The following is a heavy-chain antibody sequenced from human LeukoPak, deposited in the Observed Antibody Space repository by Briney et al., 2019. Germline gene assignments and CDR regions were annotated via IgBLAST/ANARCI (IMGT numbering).Heavy chain of an antibody. J-gene: IGHJ4*02. CDR2: IKSNDGGTT. CDR3: TTDTGSPKPYCFDY. D-gene: IGHD1-26*01. CDR1: GFKFSNTW. V-gene: IGHV3-15*05. Sequence: GGSLRLSCAASGFKFSNTWMSWVRQAPGKGLEWVGRIKSNDGGTTEYAAPVKGRFTISRDDSQNTLYLQINNLKTEDTAVYYCTTDTGSPKPYCFDYWGQGALVTVSS.